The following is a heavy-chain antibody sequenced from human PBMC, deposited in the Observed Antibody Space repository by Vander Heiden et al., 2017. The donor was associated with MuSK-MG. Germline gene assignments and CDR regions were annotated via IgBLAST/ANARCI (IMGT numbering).Heavy chain of an antibody. J-gene: IGHJ6*03. CDR2: IFSNDEK. Sequence: QVTLKESGPVLVKPTETLTLTCTVSGFSLSNARMGVSWIRQPPGKALEWLAHIFSNDEKSYSTSLKSRLTISKDTSKSQVVLTMTNMDPVDTATYYCARISSPLITIFGVVYYYYYMDVWGKGTTVTVSS. V-gene: IGHV2-26*01. CDR3: ARISSPLITIFGVVYYYYYMDV. CDR1: GFSLSNARMG. D-gene: IGHD3-3*01.